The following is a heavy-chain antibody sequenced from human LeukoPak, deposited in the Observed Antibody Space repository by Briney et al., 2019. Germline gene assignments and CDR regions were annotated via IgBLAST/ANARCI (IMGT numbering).Heavy chain of an antibody. V-gene: IGHV4-31*03. D-gene: IGHD2-15*01. CDR3: ASNVLGEAAQFDF. Sequence: PSQTLSLTCTVSGDFISSGGYLNWIRQDPEKGLEWIGYIHYTGNTYYTPSLRSRVSISLDMSQNPFSLNMNSVTAADTAVYFCASNVLGEAAQFDFWGQGTLVTVSS. CDR2: IHYTGNT. CDR1: GDFISSGGY. J-gene: IGHJ4*02.